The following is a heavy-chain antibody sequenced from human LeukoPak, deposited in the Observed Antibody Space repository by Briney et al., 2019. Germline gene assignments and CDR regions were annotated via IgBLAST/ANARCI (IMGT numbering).Heavy chain of an antibody. V-gene: IGHV3-7*01. Sequence: GGSLRLSCAASGFTFSHYWMSWVRQSPGKGLEGVTNIRQDGSEKYYVDSMKGRFTISRDNAKNSLYLQMNSLSAEDTAVYYCARAIGDSRDDDWGQGTLVTVSS. CDR3: ARAIGDSRDDD. J-gene: IGHJ4*02. CDR2: IRQDGSEK. D-gene: IGHD4-17*01. CDR1: GFTFSHYW.